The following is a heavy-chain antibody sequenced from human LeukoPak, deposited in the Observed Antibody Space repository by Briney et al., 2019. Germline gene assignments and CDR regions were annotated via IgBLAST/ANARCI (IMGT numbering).Heavy chain of an antibody. V-gene: IGHV4-4*02. CDR3: ARLIGAVGAQGGDFDV. D-gene: IGHD1-26*01. J-gene: IGHJ3*01. CDR1: GGSVINTNW. Sequence: SDTLSLTCGVSGGSVINTNWWTWVRQPPGKGLEWFVSIYHSGSTHYNPSLRSRVTISIDTSTNQFSLKMSSVTAADTAVFYCARLIGAVGAQGGDFDVWGQGTMVTVSS. CDR2: IYHSGST.